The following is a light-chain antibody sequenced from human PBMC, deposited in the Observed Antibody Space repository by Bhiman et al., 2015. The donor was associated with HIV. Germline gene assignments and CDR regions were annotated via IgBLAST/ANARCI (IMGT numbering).Light chain of an antibody. V-gene: IGLV2-14*03. CDR3: SSFTSSDTWV. J-gene: IGLJ3*02. CDR2: DVS. Sequence: QSALTQPASVSGSPGQSITISCTGTSRDVGGYDYVSWYQQHPGKAPQLLIFDVSQRPSGLSNRFSGSKSGNTASLTISGLQAEDEADYYCSSFTSSDTWVFGGGTRLTVL. CDR1: SRDVGGYDY.